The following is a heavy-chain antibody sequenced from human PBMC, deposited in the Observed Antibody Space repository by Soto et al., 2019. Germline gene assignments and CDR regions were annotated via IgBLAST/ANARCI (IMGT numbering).Heavy chain of an antibody. CDR3: ARGRVDYVWGSYRYPFDY. CDR1: GGSFSGYY. D-gene: IGHD3-16*02. Sequence: SETLSLTCAVYGGSFSGYYWSWIRQPPGKGLEWIGEINHSGSTNYNPSLKSRVTISVDTSKNQFSLKLSSVTAADTAVYYCARGRVDYVWGSYRYPFDYWGQGTLVTVSS. CDR2: INHSGST. V-gene: IGHV4-34*01. J-gene: IGHJ4*02.